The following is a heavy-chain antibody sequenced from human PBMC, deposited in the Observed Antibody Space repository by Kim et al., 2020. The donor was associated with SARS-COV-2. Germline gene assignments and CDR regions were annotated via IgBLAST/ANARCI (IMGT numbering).Heavy chain of an antibody. V-gene: IGHV5-10-1*01. CDR2: IDPSDSYT. CDR3: ARPYGGFGGGNWFDP. D-gene: IGHD3-10*01. J-gene: IGHJ5*02. CDR1: GYSFTSYW. Sequence: GESLKISCKGSGYSFTSYWISWVRQMPGKGLEWMGRIDPSDSYTNYSPSFQGHVTISADKSISTAYLQWSSLKASDTAMYYCARPYGGFGGGNWFDPWGQGTLVTVSS.